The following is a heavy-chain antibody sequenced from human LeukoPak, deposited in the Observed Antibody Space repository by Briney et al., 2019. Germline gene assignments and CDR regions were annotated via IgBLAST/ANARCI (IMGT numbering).Heavy chain of an antibody. CDR2: IWSYGSNK. J-gene: IGHJ4*02. CDR3: ARVWENSHGYGY. V-gene: IGHV3-33*01. Sequence: GRSLRLSCAASGFTFSTYGMHWVRQAPGKGLEWVAFIWSYGSNKYYADSVKGRFTISRDDSKNTLYLQMNILRAEDTAVYYCARVWENSHGYGYWGQGTLVTVSS. D-gene: IGHD5-18*01. CDR1: GFTFSTYG.